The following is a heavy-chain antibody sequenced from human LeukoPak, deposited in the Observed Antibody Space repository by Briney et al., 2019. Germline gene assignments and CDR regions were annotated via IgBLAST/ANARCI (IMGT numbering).Heavy chain of an antibody. V-gene: IGHV3-7*05. CDR1: GFTFITHW. J-gene: IGHJ4*02. CDR2: IKQDGSEK. D-gene: IGHD2/OR15-2a*01. CDR3: ARGAFLSSRTWIDS. Sequence: GGSLRLSCAASGFTFITHWMSWARQAPGKGLEWVANIKQDGSEKYYVDSVKGRFTISRDNAKNSLYLQMNSLRAEDTAVYYCARGAFLSSRTWIDSRGQGTLVTVSS.